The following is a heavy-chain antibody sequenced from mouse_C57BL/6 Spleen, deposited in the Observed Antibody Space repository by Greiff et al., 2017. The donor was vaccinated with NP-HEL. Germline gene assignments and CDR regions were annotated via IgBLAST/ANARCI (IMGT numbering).Heavy chain of an antibody. CDR1: GFNIKDYY. Sequence: EVQLQQSGAELVKPGASVKLSCTASGFNIKDYYMHWVKQRTEQGLEWIGRIDPEDGEPKSAPKFQGKATITADTSSNTAYLQLSSLTSEDTAVYYCATYYGNYVWFAYWGQGTLVTVSA. J-gene: IGHJ3*01. V-gene: IGHV14-2*01. CDR3: ATYYGNYVWFAY. CDR2: IDPEDGEP. D-gene: IGHD2-10*01.